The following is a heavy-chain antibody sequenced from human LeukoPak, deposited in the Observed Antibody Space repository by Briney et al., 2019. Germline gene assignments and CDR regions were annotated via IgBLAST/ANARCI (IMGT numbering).Heavy chain of an antibody. V-gene: IGHV4-59*01. CDR2: IYYSGST. D-gene: IGHD2-15*01. J-gene: IGHJ5*02. CDR3: ARGQRDRAYCSGGSCSRFDP. CDR1: GGSISSYY. Sequence: SETLSLTCTVSGGSISSYYWSWIRQPPGKGLEWIGYIYYSGSTNYNPSLKSRVTISVDTSENQFSLKLSSVTAADTAVYYCARGQRDRAYCSGGSCSRFDPWSQGTLVTVSS.